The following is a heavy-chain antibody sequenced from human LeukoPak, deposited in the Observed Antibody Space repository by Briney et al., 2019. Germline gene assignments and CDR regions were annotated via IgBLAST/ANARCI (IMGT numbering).Heavy chain of an antibody. J-gene: IGHJ6*03. V-gene: IGHV3-33*01. CDR1: GFTFSSYG. CDR2: IWYDGSNK. D-gene: IGHD2-2*01. CDR3: ARLGAYCSSTSCYYYYYYMDV. Sequence: GGSLRLSCAASGFTFSSYGMHWVRQAPGKGLEWVAVIWYDGSNKYYADSVKGRFTISRDNSKNTLYLQMNSLRAEDTAVYYCARLGAYCSSTSCYYYYYYMDVWGKGTTVTVSS.